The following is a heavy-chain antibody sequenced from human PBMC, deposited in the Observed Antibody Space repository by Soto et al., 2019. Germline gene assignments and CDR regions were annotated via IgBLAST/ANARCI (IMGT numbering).Heavy chain of an antibody. CDR2: IYPGDSDT. J-gene: IGHJ5*02. D-gene: IGHD3-9*01. CDR3: ARHLVGRYFDWSNNWFDP. Sequence: EVQLVQSGAEVKKPGESLKISCKGSGYSFTSYWIGWVRQMPGKGLEWMGIIYPGDSDTRYSPSFQGQVTISADKSISTAYLQWSSLKASDTAMYYCARHLVGRYFDWSNNWFDPWGQGTLVTVSS. V-gene: IGHV5-51*01. CDR1: GYSFTSYW.